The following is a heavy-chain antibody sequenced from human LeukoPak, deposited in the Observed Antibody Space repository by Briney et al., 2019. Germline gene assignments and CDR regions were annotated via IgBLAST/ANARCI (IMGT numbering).Heavy chain of an antibody. CDR2: ISGSGGST. CDR3: AKISEYYDYVWGSYRYDAFDI. CDR1: GFTFSSYG. J-gene: IGHJ3*02. D-gene: IGHD3-16*02. V-gene: IGHV3-23*01. Sequence: PRGSLRLSCAASGFTFSSYGMSWVRQAPEKGLEWVSAISGSGGSTYYADSVKGRFTISRDNSKNTLYLQMNSLRAEDTAVYYCAKISEYYDYVWGSYRYDAFDIWGQGTMVTVSS.